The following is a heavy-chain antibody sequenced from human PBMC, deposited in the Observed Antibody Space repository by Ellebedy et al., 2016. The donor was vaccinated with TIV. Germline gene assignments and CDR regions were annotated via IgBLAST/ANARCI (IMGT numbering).Heavy chain of an antibody. CDR1: GGTFSSYA. CDR2: INPNSGGT. Sequence: ASVKVSXXASGGTFSSYAISWVRQAPGQGLEWMGWINPNSGGTNYAQKFQGRVTMTRDTSISTAYMELSRLRSDDTAVYYCARDDPSYCGGGSCLDDYWGQGTLVTVSS. J-gene: IGHJ4*02. D-gene: IGHD2-15*01. V-gene: IGHV1-2*02. CDR3: ARDDPSYCGGGSCLDDY.